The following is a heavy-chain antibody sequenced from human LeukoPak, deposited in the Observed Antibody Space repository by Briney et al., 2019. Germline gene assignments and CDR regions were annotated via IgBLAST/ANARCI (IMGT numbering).Heavy chain of an antibody. CDR1: GFTFSSYG. Sequence: GGSLRLSCAASGFTFSSYGMSWVRQAPGKGLEWVSGISGSGGTTYYADSVKGRFTVSRDNSKNTLYLEMNSLRAEDTAVYYCAKTPTSKYSSGWGDYWGQGTLVTVSS. CDR3: AKTPTSKYSSGWGDY. J-gene: IGHJ4*02. CDR2: ISGSGGTT. D-gene: IGHD6-19*01. V-gene: IGHV3-23*01.